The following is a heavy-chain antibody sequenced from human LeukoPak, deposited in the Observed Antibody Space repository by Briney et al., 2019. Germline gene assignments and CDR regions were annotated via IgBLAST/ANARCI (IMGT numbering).Heavy chain of an antibody. CDR2: IIPIFGTA. Sequence: GASVKVSCKASGGTFSTYAISWVRQAPGQGLEWMGAIIPIFGTANYAQKFQGRVTITTDESTTTAYMELSSLRSEDTAVYYCASMSSGRYVGWCDPWGQGTLVTVSS. V-gene: IGHV1-69*05. D-gene: IGHD6-19*01. CDR3: ASMSSGRYVGWCDP. CDR1: GGTFSTYA. J-gene: IGHJ5*02.